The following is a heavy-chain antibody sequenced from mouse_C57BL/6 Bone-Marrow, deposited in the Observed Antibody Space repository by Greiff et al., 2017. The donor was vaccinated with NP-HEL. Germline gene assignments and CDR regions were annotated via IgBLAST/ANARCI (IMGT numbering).Heavy chain of an antibody. Sequence: VHLVESGPELVRPGVSVKISCKGSGYTFTDYAMHWVKQSHAKSLEWIGVISTYYGDASYNQKFKDKATMTVDKSSSTAYMELARLTSEDSAVYYCARGTVVARGYFDVWGTGTTVTVSS. D-gene: IGHD1-1*01. V-gene: IGHV1-67*01. CDR3: ARGTVVARGYFDV. J-gene: IGHJ1*03. CDR1: GYTFTDYA. CDR2: ISTYYGDA.